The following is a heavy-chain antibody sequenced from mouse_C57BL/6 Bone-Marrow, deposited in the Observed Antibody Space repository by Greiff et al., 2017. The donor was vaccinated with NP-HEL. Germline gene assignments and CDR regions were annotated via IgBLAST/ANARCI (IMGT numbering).Heavy chain of an antibody. CDR1: GYTFPSYG. J-gene: IGHJ2*01. V-gene: IGHV1-81*01. Sequence: SGAELARPGASVKLSCKASGYTFPSYGICWVKQSTGQGLEWIGEIYPRSGNTYYNEKFNGKAPLTADKSSSTAYMELRSLTSEDSAVYFCARSDDYDRGYFDCWGQGTTLTASS. CDR3: ARSDDYDRGYFDC. D-gene: IGHD2-4*01. CDR2: IYPRSGNT.